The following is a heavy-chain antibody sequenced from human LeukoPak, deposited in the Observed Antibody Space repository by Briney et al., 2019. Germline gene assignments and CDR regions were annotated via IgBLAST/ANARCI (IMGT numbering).Heavy chain of an antibody. CDR2: MNPNSGNT. J-gene: IGHJ4*02. CDR3: ARSSVGARRRIDC. D-gene: IGHD1-26*01. V-gene: IGHV1-8*01. CDR1: GYTFTSYD. Sequence: WASVKVSCKASGYTFTSYDINWVRQATGQGLEWMGWMNPNSGNTGYAQKFQGRVTMTRSTSINTAYMELNSLTSEDTAVYYCARSSVGARRRIDCWGQGTLVTVSS.